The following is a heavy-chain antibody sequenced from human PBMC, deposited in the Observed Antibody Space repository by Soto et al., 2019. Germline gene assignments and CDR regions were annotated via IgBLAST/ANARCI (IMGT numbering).Heavy chain of an antibody. CDR2: IWYDGSNK. D-gene: IGHD2-8*01. CDR1: GFSFNSYG. Sequence: QVQLVESGGGVVQPGRSLRLSCAASGFSFNSYGMHWVRQAPGKGLEWVVFIWYDGSNKYYADSVKGRFTISRDNSKNTLYLQMNSLRDEDTAVYYCARGTRDGPDVWGQGTTVTVSS. CDR3: ARGTRDGPDV. V-gene: IGHV3-33*01. J-gene: IGHJ6*02.